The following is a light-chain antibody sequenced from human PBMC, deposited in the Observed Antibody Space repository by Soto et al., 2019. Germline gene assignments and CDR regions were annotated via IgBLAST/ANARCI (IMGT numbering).Light chain of an antibody. Sequence: QSALTQPASVSGSPGQSITISCTGTSSDIGYYDYVSWYQHHAGKAPKLIIYEVNSRPSGVSNRFSGSKSVNTASLTISGLQAEDEADYFCISHSSSSAYYVFGTGTKLTVL. CDR1: SSDIGYYDY. V-gene: IGLV2-14*01. CDR2: EVN. CDR3: ISHSSSSAYYV. J-gene: IGLJ1*01.